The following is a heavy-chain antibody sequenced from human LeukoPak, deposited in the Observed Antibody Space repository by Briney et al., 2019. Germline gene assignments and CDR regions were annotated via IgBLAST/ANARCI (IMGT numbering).Heavy chain of an antibody. Sequence: ASVKVSCKASGYTFTGYYMHWVRQAPGQGLEWMGWINPNSGGTNYAQKFQGRVTMTRDTSISTAYMELSRLRSDDTAVYYCAKDRVGVWFEDAFDIWGQGTMVTVSS. J-gene: IGHJ3*02. CDR3: AKDRVGVWFEDAFDI. V-gene: IGHV1-2*02. CDR2: INPNSGGT. D-gene: IGHD3-10*01. CDR1: GYTFTGYY.